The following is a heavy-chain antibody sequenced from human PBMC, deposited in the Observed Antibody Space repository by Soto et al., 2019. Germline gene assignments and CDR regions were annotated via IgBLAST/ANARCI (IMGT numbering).Heavy chain of an antibody. CDR3: ARYPGYCTNGVCPIFDF. V-gene: IGHV4-59*01. D-gene: IGHD2-8*01. CDR2: AYKIGGT. CDR1: GGSIGTYY. Sequence: PSETLSLTCTVSGGSIGTYYWSWLRQSPGKGLEWIGYAYKIGGTNYPPPLKGRVSISVDTSKNQFSLKLSSVTAADTAVYFCARYPGYCTNGVCPIFDFWGQGLLVTVSS. J-gene: IGHJ4*02.